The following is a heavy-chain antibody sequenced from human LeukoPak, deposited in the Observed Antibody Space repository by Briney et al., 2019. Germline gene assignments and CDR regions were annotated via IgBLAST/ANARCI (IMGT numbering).Heavy chain of an antibody. CDR2: INPNSGGT. Sequence: GASVKVSCKASGYTFTGYYMRWVRQAPGQGLEWMGWINPNSGGTNYAQKFQGRVTMTRDTSISTAYMELSRLRSDDTAVYYCARAKLLYTTGIKYYFDYWGQGTLVTVSS. D-gene: IGHD3-10*01. CDR3: ARAKLLYTTGIKYYFDY. J-gene: IGHJ4*02. CDR1: GYTFTGYY. V-gene: IGHV1-2*02.